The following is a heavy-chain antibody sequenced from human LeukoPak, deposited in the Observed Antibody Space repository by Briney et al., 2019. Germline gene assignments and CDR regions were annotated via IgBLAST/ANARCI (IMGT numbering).Heavy chain of an antibody. D-gene: IGHD4/OR15-4a*01. J-gene: IGHJ4*02. V-gene: IGHV3-30*04. Sequence: GGSLRLSCAASGFTFDDYAMHWVRQAPGKGLEWVAVISYHGSDKFYADSVKGRFTVSRDNSKNTLFLQMNSLRAEDTAIYYCAKERDYGPADYWGQGTLVTVSS. CDR3: AKERDYGPADY. CDR2: ISYHGSDK. CDR1: GFTFDDYA.